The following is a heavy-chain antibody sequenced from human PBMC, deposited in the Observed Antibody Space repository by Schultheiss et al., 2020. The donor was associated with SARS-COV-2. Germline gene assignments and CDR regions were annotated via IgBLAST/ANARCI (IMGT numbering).Heavy chain of an antibody. CDR3: ARVSCSSPSCYEGAIDS. CDR2: LFHGGNT. Sequence: SQTLSLTCAVYGGSFSGYYWSWIRQPPGKGLEWVGTLFHGGNTDNNPSLRGRVSVSVDTSKSQFSLRLNSVTAADTAVYYCARVSCSSPSCYEGAIDSWGQGHQVTVSS. CDR1: GGSFSGYY. V-gene: IGHV4-34*12. J-gene: IGHJ4*02. D-gene: IGHD2-2*01.